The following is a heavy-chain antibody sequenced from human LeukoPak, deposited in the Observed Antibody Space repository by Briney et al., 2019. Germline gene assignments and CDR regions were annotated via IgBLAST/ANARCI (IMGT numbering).Heavy chain of an antibody. CDR3: ARDIRPPLAGTYYYGSGSYYKTWFDP. J-gene: IGHJ5*02. CDR2: ISAYNGNT. CDR1: GYTFTSYG. V-gene: IGHV1-18*01. D-gene: IGHD3-10*01. Sequence: GASVKASCMASGYTFTSYGISWVRQAPGQGLEWMGWISAYNGNTNYAQKLQGRVTMTTDTSTSTAYMELRSLRSDDTAVYYCARDIRPPLAGTYYYGSGSYYKTWFDPWGQGTLVTVSS.